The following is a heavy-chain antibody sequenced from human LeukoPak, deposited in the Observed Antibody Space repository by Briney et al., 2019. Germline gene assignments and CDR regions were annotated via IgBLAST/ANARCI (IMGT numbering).Heavy chain of an antibody. J-gene: IGHJ4*02. CDR1: GFTISSQA. V-gene: IGHV3-23*01. CDR2: IGISDVDR. D-gene: IGHD1-14*01. CDR3: AKDAPGAGSFDY. Sequence: PGGSLRLSCAASGFTISSQAMSWVRQAPGKGLECVSAIGISDVDRHYADSVKGRFTISRDNSKNTLYLQMNSLRADDTAVYYCAKDAPGAGSFDYWGQGTLVTVSS.